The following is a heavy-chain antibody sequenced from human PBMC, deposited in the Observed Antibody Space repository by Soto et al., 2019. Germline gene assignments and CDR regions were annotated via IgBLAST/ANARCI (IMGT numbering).Heavy chain of an antibody. J-gene: IGHJ6*02. V-gene: IGHV1-18*04. CDR3: AREEKYYDILMRVYYYGMDV. CDR1: GYTFTSYG. CDR2: ISAYNGNT. D-gene: IGHD3-9*01. Sequence: ASVKVSCKASGYTFTSYGISWVRQAPGQGLEWMGWISAYNGNTNYAQKLQGRVTKTTDTSTSTAYMELRSLRSDDTAVYYCAREEKYYDILMRVYYYGMDVWGQGTTVTVSS.